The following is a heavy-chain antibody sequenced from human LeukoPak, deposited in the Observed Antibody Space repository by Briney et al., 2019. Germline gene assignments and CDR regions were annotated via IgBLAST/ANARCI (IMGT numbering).Heavy chain of an antibody. CDR1: GFTFSSYS. J-gene: IGHJ4*02. CDR3: ARALYSSSWYPSFDY. Sequence: PGGSLRLSCAASGFTFSSYSMNWVRQAPGKGLEWVSSISSSSSYIYCADSVKGRFTISRDNAKNSLYLQMNSLRAEDTAVYYCARALYSSSWYPSFDYWGQGTLVTVSS. V-gene: IGHV3-21*01. D-gene: IGHD6-13*01. CDR2: ISSSSSYI.